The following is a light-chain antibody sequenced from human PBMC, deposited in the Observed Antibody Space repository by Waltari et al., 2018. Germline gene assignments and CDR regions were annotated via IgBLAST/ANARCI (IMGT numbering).Light chain of an antibody. CDR1: TSDAGNYNL. J-gene: IGLJ1*01. CDR3: CSYAGSGTYV. CDR2: EVN. Sequence: QSALTQPASVSGTPGQSITIPCTGTTSDAGNYNLVSWYQQHPGKAPKLMICEVNKRPSGVSVRFSGSKSGNAVSLTISGRQAEDEADYYCCSYAGSGTYVFGTGTKVTVL. V-gene: IGLV2-23*02.